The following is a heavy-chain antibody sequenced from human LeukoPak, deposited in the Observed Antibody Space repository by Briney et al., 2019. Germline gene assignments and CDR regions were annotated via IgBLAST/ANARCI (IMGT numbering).Heavy chain of an antibody. V-gene: IGHV1-18*01. CDR1: GYTFTSYG. CDR2: ISAYNGNT. D-gene: IGHD5-18*01. Sequence: ASVKVSCKASGYTFTSYGISWVRQAPGQGLEWMGWISAYNGNTNYAQKLQGRVTMTTDTSTSTAYMELRNLRSDDTAVYYCARDSLQLWSDDAFDIWGQGTMVTVSS. J-gene: IGHJ3*02. CDR3: ARDSLQLWSDDAFDI.